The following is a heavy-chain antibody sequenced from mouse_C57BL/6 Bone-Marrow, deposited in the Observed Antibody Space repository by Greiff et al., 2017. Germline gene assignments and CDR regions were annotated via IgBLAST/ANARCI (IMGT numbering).Heavy chain of an antibody. CDR2: IYPGSGST. D-gene: IGHD1-1*01. V-gene: IGHV1-55*01. CDR3: ARWDYGSRYAMDY. Sequence: QVQLQQSGAELVKPGASVKMSCKASGYTFTSYWITWVKQRPGQGLEWIGDIYPGSGSTNYNEKFKSKATLTVDTSSSTAYMQLSSLTSEDSAVYYCARWDYGSRYAMDYWGQGTSVTVSS. CDR1: GYTFTSYW. J-gene: IGHJ4*01.